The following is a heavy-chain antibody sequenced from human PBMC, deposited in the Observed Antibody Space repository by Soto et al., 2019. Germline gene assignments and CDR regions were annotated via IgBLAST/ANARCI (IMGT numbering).Heavy chain of an antibody. CDR3: SYNPTSSVWILGLVHSA. V-gene: IGHV4-34*01. D-gene: IGHD3-16*01. CDR1: GGSFSGYS. CDR2: INHSGST. J-gene: IGHJ4*02. Sequence: PSETLSLTCAVYGGSFSGYSWNWIRQPPGKGLEWIGGINHSGSTNYNPSLKSRATISVDTSKNQFSLKLSSVTAADTAVYYCSYNPTSSVWILGLVHSAGGKGTLVTV.